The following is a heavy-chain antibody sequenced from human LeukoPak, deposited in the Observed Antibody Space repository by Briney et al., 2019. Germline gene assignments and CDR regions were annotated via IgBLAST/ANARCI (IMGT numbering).Heavy chain of an antibody. CDR3: ARESITGTFDY. CDR2: LSYDEKNE. V-gene: IGHV3-30*04. J-gene: IGHJ4*02. CDR1: GFTFTSYT. Sequence: PGGSLRLSCAASGFTFTSYTMHWVRQAPGKGLEWVAVLSYDEKNEYYRDSVKGRFTISRDNSKNTQYLRMNSLRVEDTAIYYCARESITGTFDYWGQGTLVTVSS. D-gene: IGHD5-24*01.